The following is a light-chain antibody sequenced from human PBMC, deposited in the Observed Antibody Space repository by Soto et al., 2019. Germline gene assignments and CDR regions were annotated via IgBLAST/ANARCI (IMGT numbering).Light chain of an antibody. CDR3: SSYAGSSTYVV. CDR1: SSDVGGYNY. CDR2: EVN. J-gene: IGLJ2*01. V-gene: IGLV2-8*01. Sequence: QSALTQPPSASGSPGQSVTISCTGTSSDVGGYNYVSWYQQHPGKAPKLMIYEVNKRPSGVPDRFSGSKSGNTASLTVSGLQAEDEADYYCSSYAGSSTYVVFGGGTQLTVL.